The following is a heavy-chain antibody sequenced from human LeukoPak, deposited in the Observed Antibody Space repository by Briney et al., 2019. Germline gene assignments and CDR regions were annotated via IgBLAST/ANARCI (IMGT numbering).Heavy chain of an antibody. V-gene: IGHV3-7*03. CDR1: GFTSSSYW. CDR2: IQQDGSDK. D-gene: IGHD3-10*01. Sequence: GGSLRLSCAASGFTSSSYWMNWVRQTPGKGLEWVANIQQDGSDKNYVDSVRGRFTISRDNAKNSLYLQMNSLRAEDTAVYFCARVRGGYYFDYWGQGTLVTVSS. J-gene: IGHJ4*02. CDR3: ARVRGGYYFDY.